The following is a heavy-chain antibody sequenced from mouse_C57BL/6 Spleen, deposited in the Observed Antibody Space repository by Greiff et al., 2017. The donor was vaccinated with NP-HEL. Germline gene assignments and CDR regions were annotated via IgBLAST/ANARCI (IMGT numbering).Heavy chain of an antibody. CDR3: ARSTTVVANCDY. V-gene: IGHV14-2*01. CDR1: GFNIKDYY. CDR2: IDPEDGET. D-gene: IGHD1-1*01. Sequence: GFNIKDYYMHWVKQRTEQGLEWIGRIDPEDGETKYAPKFQGKATITADTSSNTAYLQLSSLTSEDTAVYYCARSTTVVANCDYWGQGTTLTVSS. J-gene: IGHJ2*01.